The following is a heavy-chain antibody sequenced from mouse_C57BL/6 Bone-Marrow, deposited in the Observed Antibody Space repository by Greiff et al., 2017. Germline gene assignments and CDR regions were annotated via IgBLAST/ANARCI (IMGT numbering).Heavy chain of an antibody. Sequence: VQLQQSGAELARPGASVKLSCKASGYTFTSYGISWVKQRTGQGLEWIGEIYPRSGNTYYNEKFKGKATLTADKSSRTAYMELRSLTSEDSAVYFCARWDYYGDYYAMDYWGQGTSVTVSS. D-gene: IGHD2-13*01. V-gene: IGHV1-81*01. CDR2: IYPRSGNT. CDR3: ARWDYYGDYYAMDY. J-gene: IGHJ4*01. CDR1: GYTFTSYG.